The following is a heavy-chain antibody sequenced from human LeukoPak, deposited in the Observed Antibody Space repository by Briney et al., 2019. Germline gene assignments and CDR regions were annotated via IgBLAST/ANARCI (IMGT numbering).Heavy chain of an antibody. Sequence: GGSLRLSCAASGFTFSSYWMHWVRQAPGKGLVWVSRVNSDGSSTSYADSVKGRFTISRDNSKNTLYLQMNSLRAEDTAVYYCVSSGYSFDYWGRGTLVTVSS. D-gene: IGHD3-22*01. CDR1: GFTFSSYW. CDR2: VNSDGSST. V-gene: IGHV3-74*01. J-gene: IGHJ4*02. CDR3: VSSGYSFDY.